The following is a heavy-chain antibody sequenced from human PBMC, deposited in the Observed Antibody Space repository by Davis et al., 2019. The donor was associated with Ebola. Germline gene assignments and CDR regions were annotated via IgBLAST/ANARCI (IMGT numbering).Heavy chain of an antibody. J-gene: IGHJ6*02. CDR2: MNPNSGDT. Sequence: AASVKVSCKASGYTFISYYMHWVRQAPGQGLEWMGWMNPNSGDTGYAQKFQGRVTMTRNTSISTAYMELSSLRSEDTAVYYCAREGTGDGFIYYYGMDVWGQGTTVTVSS. CDR3: AREGTGDGFIYYYGMDV. V-gene: IGHV1-8*01. CDR1: GYTFISYY. D-gene: IGHD1-1*01.